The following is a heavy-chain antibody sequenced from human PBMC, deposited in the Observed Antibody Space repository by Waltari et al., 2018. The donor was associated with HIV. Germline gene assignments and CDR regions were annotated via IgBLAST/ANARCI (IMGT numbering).Heavy chain of an antibody. CDR1: DFKFSEDW. J-gene: IGHJ4*02. CDR3: TTEEGYGSGSYLDY. CDR2: INSQTDGGTT. Sequence: EVHLVESGGDLLKPGGCLRLSCAAPDFKFSEDWMTWIRQAPGKGLEVVGRINSQTDGGTTDYAAAVKRRFTISRDDSKNILFLQMNNVKTEDTAVYYCTTEEGYGSGSYLDYCGQGTLLTVSS. D-gene: IGHD3-10*01. V-gene: IGHV3-15*01.